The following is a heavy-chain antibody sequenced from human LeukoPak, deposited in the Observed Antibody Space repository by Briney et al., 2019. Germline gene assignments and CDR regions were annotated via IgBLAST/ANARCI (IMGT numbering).Heavy chain of an antibody. V-gene: IGHV1-2*02. D-gene: IGHD7-27*01. J-gene: IGHJ4*02. CDR1: GYTFTDHY. Sequence: ASVKVSGKALGYTFTDHYFHWLRQAPGQGIEWMGWIHPGRGDTNIAQKFQGRVSLTRDMSISTAYMGLSRLTSDDTAVYYCARDHNWGPDYWGQGTLVSVSS. CDR2: IHPGRGDT. CDR3: ARDHNWGPDY.